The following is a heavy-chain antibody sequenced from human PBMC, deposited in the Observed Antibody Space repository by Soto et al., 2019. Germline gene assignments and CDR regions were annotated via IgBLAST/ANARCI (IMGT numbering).Heavy chain of an antibody. V-gene: IGHV1-24*01. Sequence: ASVKVSCKVSGYTLTELSMHWVRQAPGKGLEWMGGFDPEDGETIYAQKFQGRVTMTEDTSTDTAYMELSSLRSEDTAVYYCATNIAVAGHFDYWGQGTLVTVSS. D-gene: IGHD6-19*01. J-gene: IGHJ4*02. CDR3: ATNIAVAGHFDY. CDR2: FDPEDGET. CDR1: GYTLTELS.